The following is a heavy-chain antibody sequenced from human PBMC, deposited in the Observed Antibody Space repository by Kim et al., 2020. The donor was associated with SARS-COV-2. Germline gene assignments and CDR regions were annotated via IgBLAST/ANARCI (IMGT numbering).Heavy chain of an antibody. CDR3: ARQHSSGCIDY. CDR1: GGTISSSSYY. D-gene: IGHD6-19*01. J-gene: IGHJ4*02. Sequence: SETLSLTCTVSGGTISSSSYYWVWIRQPTGQGLVWIGSFYYSGSTYYNPSLKSLVTISEDTSNYQFSLKLSTVTAAATAVYYCARQHSSGCIDYRGQG. CDR2: FYYSGST. V-gene: IGHV4-39*01.